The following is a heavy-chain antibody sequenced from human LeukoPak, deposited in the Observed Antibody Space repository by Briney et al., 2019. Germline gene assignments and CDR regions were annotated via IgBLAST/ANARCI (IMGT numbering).Heavy chain of an antibody. CDR1: GYSISSGYY. CDR3: AREGPDYSKFYYYMDV. J-gene: IGHJ6*03. Sequence: SETLSLTCTVSGYSISSGYYWGWIRQPPGKGLEWIGSIYHSGSTYYNPSLKSRVTISVDTSKDQFSLKLSSVTAADTAVYYCAREGPDYSKFYYYMDVWGKGTTVTVSS. D-gene: IGHD4-11*01. CDR2: IYHSGST. V-gene: IGHV4-38-2*02.